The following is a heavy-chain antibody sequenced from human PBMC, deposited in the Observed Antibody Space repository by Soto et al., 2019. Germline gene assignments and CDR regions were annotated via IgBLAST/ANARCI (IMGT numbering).Heavy chain of an antibody. J-gene: IGHJ4*02. CDR1: GFTFSSYS. V-gene: IGHV3-21*04. Sequence: GGSLRLSCAASGFTFSSYSMNWVRQAPGKGLEWVSSISSSSSYIYYADSVKGRFTISRDNAKNSLYLQMNSLRSEDTAVYYCARGSSWYTLDYWGQGTLVTVSS. CDR3: ARGSSWYTLDY. CDR2: ISSSSSYI. D-gene: IGHD6-13*01.